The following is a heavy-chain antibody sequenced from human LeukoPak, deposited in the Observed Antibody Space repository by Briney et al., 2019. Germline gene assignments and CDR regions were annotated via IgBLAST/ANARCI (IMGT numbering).Heavy chain of an antibody. CDR2: INHSGST. J-gene: IGHJ5*02. Sequence: KASETLSLTCAVYGGSFSGYYWSWIRQPPGKGLEWIGEINHSGSTNYNPSLKSRVTISVDTSKNQFSLKLSSVTAADTAVYYCARHGYSSSWYIRKVGFDPWGQGTLVTVSS. CDR1: GGSFSGYY. CDR3: ARHGYSSSWYIRKVGFDP. V-gene: IGHV4-34*01. D-gene: IGHD6-13*01.